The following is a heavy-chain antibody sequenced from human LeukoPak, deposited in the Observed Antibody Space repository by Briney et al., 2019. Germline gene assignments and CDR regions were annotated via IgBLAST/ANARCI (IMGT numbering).Heavy chain of an antibody. D-gene: IGHD2-15*01. Sequence: GGSLRLSCAASGFTVSSNYMSWVRQAPGKGLEWVSYISTSGSTIYYADSVKGRFTISRDNAKNSLYLQMNSLRAEDTAVYYCARDPSGSYFDYWGQGTLVTVSS. CDR2: ISTSGSTI. J-gene: IGHJ4*02. V-gene: IGHV3-11*04. CDR3: ARDPSGSYFDY. CDR1: GFTVSSNY.